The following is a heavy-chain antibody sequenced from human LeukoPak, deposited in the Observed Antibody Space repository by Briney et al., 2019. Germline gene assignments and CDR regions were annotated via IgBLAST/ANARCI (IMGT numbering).Heavy chain of an antibody. D-gene: IGHD6-6*01. Sequence: ASVKVSCKASGYTFTGYYMHWVRQAPGQGLEWMGWINPNSGGTNYAQKFQGRVTMTRDTSISTAYMELSRLRSDDTAVYYCARDQSSSSSLLFDYWGQGTLVTVSS. V-gene: IGHV1-2*02. CDR3: ARDQSSSSSLLFDY. J-gene: IGHJ4*02. CDR2: INPNSGGT. CDR1: GYTFTGYY.